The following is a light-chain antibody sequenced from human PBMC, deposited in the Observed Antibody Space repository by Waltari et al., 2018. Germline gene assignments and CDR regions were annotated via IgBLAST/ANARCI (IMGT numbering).Light chain of an antibody. J-gene: IGKJ2*01. CDR1: QSVGSN. CDR2: DAS. CDR3: LQYNIWPPFT. Sequence: IAITQSPATLSVSRGEKSTLPCRASQSVGSNLTCYQQKPVQSPRLLIYDASTRSTVIPARFSGSGSGTECTLTIISLQSEDFARYYCLQYNIWPPFTFGQGTKLEI. V-gene: IGKV3-15*01.